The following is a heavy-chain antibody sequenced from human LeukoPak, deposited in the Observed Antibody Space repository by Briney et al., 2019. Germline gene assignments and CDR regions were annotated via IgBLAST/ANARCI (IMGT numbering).Heavy chain of an antibody. CDR3: ARDVGPSDY. J-gene: IGHJ4*02. D-gene: IGHD1-26*01. Sequence: PGGSLRLSCAASGFTFSRYWMTWVRQAPGKGLEWVAKIKEDGSEKYYVDPVKGRFTISRDNAKNSLYLQMNSLTAEDTAVYYCARDVGPSDYWGQGTLVTVSS. CDR1: GFTFSRYW. CDR2: IKEDGSEK. V-gene: IGHV3-7*01.